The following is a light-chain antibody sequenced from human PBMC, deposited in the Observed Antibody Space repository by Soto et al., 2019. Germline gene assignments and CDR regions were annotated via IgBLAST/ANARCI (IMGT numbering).Light chain of an antibody. CDR1: SSDVGGHNL. CDR2: DVS. Sequence: QSALTQPASVSGSPGQSIAISCIGTSSDVGGHNLVSWYQQHPGKAPKLLIYDVSSWPSGVSDRFSGSKSGNTASLTISGLHIEDEADYYCSSYATGDTLIFGGGTKLTVL. J-gene: IGLJ2*01. CDR3: SSYATGDTLI. V-gene: IGLV2-14*03.